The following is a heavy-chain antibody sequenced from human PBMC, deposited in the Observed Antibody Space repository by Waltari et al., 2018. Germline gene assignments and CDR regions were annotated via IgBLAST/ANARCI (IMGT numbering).Heavy chain of an antibody. CDR1: GGSISSSSYY. V-gene: IGHV4-39*07. D-gene: IGHD2-15*01. CDR3: ARAHELLPDWFDP. CDR2: IYYSGST. J-gene: IGHJ5*02. Sequence: QLQLQESGPGLVKPSETLSLTCTVSGGSISSSSYYWGWIRQPPGKGLEWIGSIYYSGSTYDNPSIKSRVTISVDTSKNQFSLKLSSVTAADTAVYYCARAHELLPDWFDPWGQGTLVTVSS.